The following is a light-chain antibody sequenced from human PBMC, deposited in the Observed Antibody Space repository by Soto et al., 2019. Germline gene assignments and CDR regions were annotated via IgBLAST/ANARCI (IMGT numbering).Light chain of an antibody. CDR1: HSDFGGYNY. Sequence: QSALTQPPSASGSPGQSVTISCTGAHSDFGGYNYVSWYQQHPGKAPKLMIFEVNKRPSGVPDRFSGSKFGNTASLTVSGLQDEDEADYYCSAYAGSNNLVFGGGTKLTVL. CDR3: SAYAGSNNLV. CDR2: EVN. V-gene: IGLV2-8*01. J-gene: IGLJ2*01.